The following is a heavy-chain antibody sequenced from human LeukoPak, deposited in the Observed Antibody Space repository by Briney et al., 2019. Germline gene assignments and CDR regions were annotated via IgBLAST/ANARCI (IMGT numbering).Heavy chain of an antibody. D-gene: IGHD6-19*01. CDR1: GGSNSSYY. V-gene: IGHV4-59*01. CDR2: IYYSGST. Sequence: SETLSLTCTVSGGSNSSYYWSWIRQPPGKGLEWIGYIYYSGSTNYNPSLKSRVTISVDTSKNQFSLKLSSVTAADTAVYYCAGSTWLALPRYWGQGTLVTVSS. J-gene: IGHJ4*02. CDR3: AGSTWLALPRY.